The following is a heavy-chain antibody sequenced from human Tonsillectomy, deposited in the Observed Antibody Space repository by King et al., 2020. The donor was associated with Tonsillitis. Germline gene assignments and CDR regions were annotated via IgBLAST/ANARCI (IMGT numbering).Heavy chain of an antibody. CDR1: GFTFSDYG. V-gene: IGHV3-30*03. CDR2: ISYDGSNQ. CDR3: ARLYNSSNY. Sequence: VQLVESGGGVVQPGRSLRLSCAASGFTFSDYGIHWVRQAPGKGLEWVAVISYDGSNQYYADSVEGRFTISRDNSKNTLSRQMNSLKTEDTAVYYCARLYNSSNYWGQGTLVTVSS. D-gene: IGHD6-6*01. J-gene: IGHJ4*02.